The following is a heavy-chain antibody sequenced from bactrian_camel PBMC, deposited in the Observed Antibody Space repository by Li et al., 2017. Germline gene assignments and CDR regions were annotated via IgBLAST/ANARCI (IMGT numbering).Heavy chain of an antibody. J-gene: IGHJ4*01. V-gene: IGHV3S35*01. Sequence: VQLVESGGGLVQPGGSLVLSCAASGFTFSTYAMNWVRQAPGKGFEWVSLISSSGGSTLYADSVKGRFTISQDNAEKTVILRMNSLNPEDTAVYTCAVYDAYAGKCSFREDFYDYWGPGTQVTVS. CDR2: ISSSGGST. D-gene: IGHD4*01. CDR3: AVYDAYAGKCSFREDFYDY. CDR1: GFTFSTYA.